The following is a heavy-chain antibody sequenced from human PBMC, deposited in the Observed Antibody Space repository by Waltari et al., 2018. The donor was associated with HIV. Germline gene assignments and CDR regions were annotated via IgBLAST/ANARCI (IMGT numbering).Heavy chain of an antibody. CDR1: GFSFNDYA. D-gene: IGHD2-2*01. J-gene: IGHJ5*02. CDR2: ISGSGDGT. V-gene: IGHV3-23*01. CDR3: AKGGYCSSTSCISWFAP. Sequence: DVQLLDSGGGLVQPGGSLSLSCAASGFSFNDYAMNWVRQAPGKGLEWVSGISGSGDGTYYADSVKGRFTISRDNSKNTLYLQMNSLRAEDTAVYYCAKGGYCSSTSCISWFAPWGQGTLVTVSS.